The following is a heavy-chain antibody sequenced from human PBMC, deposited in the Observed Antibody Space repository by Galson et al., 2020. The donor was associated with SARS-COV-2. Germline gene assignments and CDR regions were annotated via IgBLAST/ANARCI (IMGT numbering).Heavy chain of an antibody. CDR2: ISSDGAHE. V-gene: IGHV3-30*18. J-gene: IGHJ6*04. CDR1: GISISSYG. Sequence: QAGGSLRLSCVASGISISSYGMHWVRQAPGKGLEWVAVISSDGAHEQYADSVKGRFTISRDNSKNTLYVQMNSLRAEDTAMYYCAKVYAAADFHYYSLDMWGEGTTVTVSS. D-gene: IGHD6-13*01. CDR3: AKVYAAADFHYYSLDM.